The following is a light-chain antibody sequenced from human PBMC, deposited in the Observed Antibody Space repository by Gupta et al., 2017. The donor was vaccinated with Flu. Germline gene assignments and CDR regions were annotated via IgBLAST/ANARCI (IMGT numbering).Light chain of an antibody. CDR1: SSNIGNNY. V-gene: IGLV1-51*01. J-gene: IGLJ7*01. CDR3: GTWDSRLSAAV. Sequence: QSVLTQPPSVSAAPGQKVTISCPASSSNIGNNYVSWYQQLPGTTPKLLIYDNNKRPSGIPDRFSGSKSGTSATLGITGLQTGDEADYYCGTWDSRLSAAVFGGGTQLTVL. CDR2: DNN.